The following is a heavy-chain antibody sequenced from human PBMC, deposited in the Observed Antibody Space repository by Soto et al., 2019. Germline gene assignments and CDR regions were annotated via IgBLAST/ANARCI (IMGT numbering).Heavy chain of an antibody. CDR2: IYYSGST. CDR1: GGSISSSSYY. J-gene: IGHJ6*02. Sequence: QLQLQESGPGLVKPSETLSLTCTVSGGSISSSSYYWGWIRQPPGKGLEWIGSIYYSGSTYYNPSLKSRVTISVDTCKNQFCLKPGSVTAADTAVYYCARTGGGSFSYYYDGMDVWGQGTTVTVSS. V-gene: IGHV4-39*01. D-gene: IGHD3-16*01. CDR3: ARTGGGSFSYYYDGMDV.